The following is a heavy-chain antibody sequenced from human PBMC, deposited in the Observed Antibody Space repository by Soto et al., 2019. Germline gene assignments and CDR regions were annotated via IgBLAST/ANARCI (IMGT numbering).Heavy chain of an antibody. CDR3: ASVEMSTWAFDY. D-gene: IGHD2-15*01. Sequence: QVQLVQSGAEVKKPGSSVKVSCKASRGTFRNYAISWVRQAPGQGLEWMGGVIPIFGTVTYAQRFQDRVTITADESTSRGYMELSGLRSEDTAVYYCASVEMSTWAFDYWGQGTLVTVSS. CDR2: VIPIFGTV. V-gene: IGHV1-69*01. J-gene: IGHJ4*02. CDR1: RGTFRNYA.